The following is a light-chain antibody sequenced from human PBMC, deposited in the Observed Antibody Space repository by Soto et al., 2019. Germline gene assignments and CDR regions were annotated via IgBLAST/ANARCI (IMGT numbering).Light chain of an antibody. CDR2: KAS. CDR1: QSMSSW. J-gene: IGKJ4*01. Sequence: DIQMTQSPSTLSASVGDRVTITCRASQSMSSWLAWYQQKAGKAPKLLIYKASSLESGVPSRFSGSGSGTEFTLTISSLQPDDFATYYGQQYNSSPLTFGGGTKVEIK. V-gene: IGKV1-5*03. CDR3: QQYNSSPLT.